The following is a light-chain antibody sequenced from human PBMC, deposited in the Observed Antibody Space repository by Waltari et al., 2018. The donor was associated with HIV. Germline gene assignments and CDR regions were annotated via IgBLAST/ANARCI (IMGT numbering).Light chain of an antibody. J-gene: IGKJ1*01. CDR1: QTISSW. CDR3: QQYTTVWS. V-gene: IGKV1-5*03. CDR2: KAS. Sequence: DIQTTQSPSTLSAFVGDRVTITCRASQTISSWLAWYQQKPGKAPKLLIYKASNLESEVPSRFSGSGSGTEFTLTISSLQPDDFGTYYCQQYTTVWSFGQGTKVEIK.